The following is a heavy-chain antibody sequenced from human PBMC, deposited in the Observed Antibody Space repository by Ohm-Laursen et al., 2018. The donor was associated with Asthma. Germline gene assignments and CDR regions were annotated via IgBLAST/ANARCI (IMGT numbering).Heavy chain of an antibody. D-gene: IGHD3-10*01. J-gene: IGHJ4*02. CDR3: ARDYYGSGAY. Sequence: LSLTCAAFGFTFSGYWMQWVRQAPGKGLVWVSRINSDGSSTTYADSVRGRFTISRDNAKNTLYLQINSLRAEDTAVYYRARDYYGSGAYWGQGTLVTVSS. CDR1: GFTFSGYW. CDR2: INSDGSST. V-gene: IGHV3-74*01.